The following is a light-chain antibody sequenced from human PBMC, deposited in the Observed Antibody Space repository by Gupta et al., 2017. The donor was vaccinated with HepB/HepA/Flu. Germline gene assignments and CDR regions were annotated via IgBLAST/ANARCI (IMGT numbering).Light chain of an antibody. CDR1: SSNIGAGYD. CDR3: QSYDSSLSGSV. J-gene: IGLJ2*01. Sequence: QSVLTQPPSVSGAPGQRVNISCTGSSSNIGAGYDVHWYQRLPGTAPKLLIYGNINRPSGVPDRFSGSKSGTSASLAITGLQAEDDADYYCQSYDSSLSGSVFGGGTKLTVL. CDR2: GNI. V-gene: IGLV1-40*01.